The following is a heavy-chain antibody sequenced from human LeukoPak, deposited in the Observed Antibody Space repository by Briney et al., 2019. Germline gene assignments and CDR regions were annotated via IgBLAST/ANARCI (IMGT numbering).Heavy chain of an antibody. CDR2: IYSGGST. V-gene: IGHV3-66*01. CDR3: AVVVIESDY. D-gene: IGHD3-22*01. Sequence: GGSLRLSCAASGFTVSSNYMSWVRQAQGKGLEGVSVIYSGGSTYYDDSVTGRFTISRDNYKNTLYLQMDSLRAEDTAVYYCAVVVIESDYWAQGTLVTVSS. CDR1: GFTVSSNY. J-gene: IGHJ4*02.